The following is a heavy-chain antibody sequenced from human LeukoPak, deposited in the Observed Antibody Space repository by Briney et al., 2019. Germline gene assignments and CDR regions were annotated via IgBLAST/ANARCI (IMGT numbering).Heavy chain of an antibody. J-gene: IGHJ3*02. CDR2: ISRSGSTI. CDR3: ARDCGGGSCYGPYDAFDI. D-gene: IGHD2-15*01. CDR1: GFTFSSYE. Sequence: GGSLRLSCAASGFTFSSYEMNWVRQAPGKGLEWGSYISRSGSTIYYADSVKGRFTISRDDAKNSLYLQMNSLRAEDTAVYYCARDCGGGSCYGPYDAFDIWGQGTMVTVSS. V-gene: IGHV3-48*03.